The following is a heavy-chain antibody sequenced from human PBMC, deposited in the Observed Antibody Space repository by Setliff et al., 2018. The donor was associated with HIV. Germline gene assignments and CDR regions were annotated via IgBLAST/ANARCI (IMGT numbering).Heavy chain of an antibody. CDR2: MNSDGSST. J-gene: IGHJ5*02. V-gene: IGHV3-74*01. CDR1: GFTFDDYG. Sequence: PGGSLRLSCAASGFTFDDYGMSWVRQAPGKGLEWVSRMNSDGSSTNYADSVKGRFTISRDNAKNTLYLQMNSLRAEDTAVYYCTRDVAPPNDIRFDPWGQGTLVTVSS. CDR3: TRDVAPPNDIRFDP. D-gene: IGHD2-15*01.